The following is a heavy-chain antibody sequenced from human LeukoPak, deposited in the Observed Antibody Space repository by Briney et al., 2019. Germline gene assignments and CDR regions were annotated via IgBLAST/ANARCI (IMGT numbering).Heavy chain of an antibody. V-gene: IGHV3-9*01. Sequence: PGGSLRLSCAASGFTFSSYAMHWVRQAPGKGLEWVSGISWNSGSIGYADSVKGRFTISRDNAKNSLYLQMNSLRAEDTALYYCAKDWYYYDSSGYLDYWGQGTLVTVSS. CDR3: AKDWYYYDSSGYLDY. D-gene: IGHD3-22*01. J-gene: IGHJ4*02. CDR1: GFTFSSYA. CDR2: ISWNSGSI.